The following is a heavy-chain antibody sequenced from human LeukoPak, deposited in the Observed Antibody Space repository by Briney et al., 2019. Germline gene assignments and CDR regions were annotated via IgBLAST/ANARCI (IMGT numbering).Heavy chain of an antibody. CDR1: GYTFTSYA. V-gene: IGHV1-3*01. CDR2: INAGNGNT. J-gene: IGHJ3*02. D-gene: IGHD6-19*01. CDR3: ARTLQWLSSDAFDI. Sequence: ASVTVSYTASGYTFTSYAMHWVRQAPGQRLEWMGWINAGNGNTKYSQKFQGRVTITRDTSASTAYMELSSLRSEDTAVYYCARTLQWLSSDAFDIWGQGTMVTVSS.